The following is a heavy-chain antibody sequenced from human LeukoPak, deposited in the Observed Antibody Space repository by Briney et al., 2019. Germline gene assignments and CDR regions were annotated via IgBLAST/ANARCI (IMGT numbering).Heavy chain of an antibody. J-gene: IGHJ4*02. D-gene: IGHD6-25*01. CDR1: GFTFSNAW. CDR2: IKSKTEGGTT. V-gene: IGHV3-15*01. CDR3: TTVRWGNSGYVNN. Sequence: GGSLRLSCAASGFTFSNAWMTWVRQAPGKGLEWVGRIKSKTEGGTTDYTAPVKGRFIISRDDSKNMVYVQMNSLRTEDTAVYYCTTVRWGNSGYVNNWGQGTLVTVSS.